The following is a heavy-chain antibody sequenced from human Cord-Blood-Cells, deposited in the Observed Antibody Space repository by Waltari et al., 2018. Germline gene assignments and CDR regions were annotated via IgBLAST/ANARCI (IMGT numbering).Heavy chain of an antibody. J-gene: IGHJ3*02. CDR2: IIPILGTA. V-gene: IGHV1-69*01. Sequence: QVQLVQSGAEVKTPGSSVKVSCKASGGAVSSYAISWVRQAPGQGLEWMGGIIPILGTANYAQKFQGRVTITADESTSTAYMELSSLRSEDTAVYYCARVVSWEDAFDIWGQGTMVTVSS. CDR3: ARVVSWEDAFDI. D-gene: IGHD1-26*01. CDR1: GGAVSSYA.